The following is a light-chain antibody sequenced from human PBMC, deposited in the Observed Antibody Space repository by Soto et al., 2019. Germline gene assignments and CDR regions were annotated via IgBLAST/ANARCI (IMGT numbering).Light chain of an antibody. J-gene: IGKJ1*01. CDR2: GAS. CDR3: QQYGSSGT. V-gene: IGKV3-20*01. Sequence: EVVLTQSPGTLSLSRGERATLSCRASERIYSAYLGWYQQKPGQAPRLLIYGASNRATGIPGRFSGSGSGTDFTLTISRLEPEDFAVYYCQQYGSSGTFGQGTKVDIK. CDR1: ERIYSAY.